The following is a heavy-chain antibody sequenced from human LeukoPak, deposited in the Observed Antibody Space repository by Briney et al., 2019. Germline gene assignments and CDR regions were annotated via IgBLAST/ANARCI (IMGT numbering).Heavy chain of an antibody. CDR3: AKGSGAVAGTLDY. CDR2: ISWNSGSI. D-gene: IGHD6-19*01. CDR1: GFTFDDYA. V-gene: IGHV3-9*01. Sequence: GGSLRLSCAASGFTFDDYAMHWVRQAPGKGLEWVSGISWNSGSIGYADSVKGRFTISRDNAKNSLYLQMNSLRAEDTALYYCAKGSGAVAGTLDYWGQGTLVTVSS. J-gene: IGHJ4*02.